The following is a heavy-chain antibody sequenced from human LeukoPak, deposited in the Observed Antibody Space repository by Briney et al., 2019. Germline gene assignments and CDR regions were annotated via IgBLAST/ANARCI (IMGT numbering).Heavy chain of an antibody. CDR2: ISAYNGNT. J-gene: IGHJ6*02. Sequence: ASVKVSCKASGYTFTSYGISWLRQAPGQGLEWMGWISAYNGNTNYAQKLQGRVTMTTDTSTSTAYMELRSLRSDDTAVYYCARVVPRTTYYYYYGMDVWGQGTTVTVSS. V-gene: IGHV1-18*01. D-gene: IGHD1-14*01. CDR3: ARVVPRTTYYYYYGMDV. CDR1: GYTFTSYG.